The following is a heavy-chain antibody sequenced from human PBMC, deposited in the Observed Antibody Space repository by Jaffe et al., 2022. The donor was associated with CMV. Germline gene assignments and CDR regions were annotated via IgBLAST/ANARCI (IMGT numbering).Heavy chain of an antibody. D-gene: IGHD3-10*01. CDR3: ARGIWALTSLSGGYYFDY. Sequence: QVQLQESGPGLVKPSETLSLTCTVSGGSISSYYWSWIRQPPGKGLEWIGYIYYSGSTNYNPSLKSRVTISVDTSKNQFSLKLSSVTAADTAVYYCARGIWALTSLSGGYYFDYWGQGTLVTVSS. CDR2: IYYSGST. J-gene: IGHJ4*02. CDR1: GGSISSYY. V-gene: IGHV4-59*01.